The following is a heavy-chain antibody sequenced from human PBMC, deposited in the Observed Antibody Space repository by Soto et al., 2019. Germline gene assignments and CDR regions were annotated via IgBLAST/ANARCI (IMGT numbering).Heavy chain of an antibody. CDR2: IYPGDSDT. J-gene: IGHJ6*02. CDR3: ATANGSGSYPGPPTKYYYGMDV. CDR1: GYSCTSYW. V-gene: IGHV5-51*01. Sequence: PVESLRIAWKGFGYSCTSYWVGWVRQMPGKVLECMGIIYPGDSDTRYSPSFQGQVTLSADKSISHASLQWSSLKASDTAMYYCATANGSGSYPGPPTKYYYGMDVWGQGTTVTVSS. D-gene: IGHD3-10*01.